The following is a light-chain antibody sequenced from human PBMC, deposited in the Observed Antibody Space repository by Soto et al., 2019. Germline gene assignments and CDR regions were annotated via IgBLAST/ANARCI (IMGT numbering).Light chain of an antibody. Sequence: QSALTQPASVSGSPGQSITISCTGTSSDVGRYNYVSWYQQHPGKAPTLIIYDVINRPSGVSHRFSASKSGNTASLTISGLQAEDEADYYCTSYTTSATYVIGTGTKVTV. CDR1: SSDVGRYNY. CDR3: TSYTTSATYV. V-gene: IGLV2-14*03. J-gene: IGLJ1*01. CDR2: DVI.